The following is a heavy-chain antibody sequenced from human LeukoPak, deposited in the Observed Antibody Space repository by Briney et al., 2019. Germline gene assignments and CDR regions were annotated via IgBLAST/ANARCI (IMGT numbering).Heavy chain of an antibody. J-gene: IGHJ3*02. CDR3: AKRIVPAAPHAFDI. CDR2: ISTSSSYA. V-gene: IGHV3-21*04. Sequence: PGGSLRLSCAASGITSSSYTMNRVRQAPGKGLEWVSFISTSSSYAYYADSVKGRFTISRDNARNSLYLQMNSLRAEDTAVYYCAKRIVPAAPHAFDIWGQGTMVTVSS. D-gene: IGHD2-2*01. CDR1: GITSSSYT.